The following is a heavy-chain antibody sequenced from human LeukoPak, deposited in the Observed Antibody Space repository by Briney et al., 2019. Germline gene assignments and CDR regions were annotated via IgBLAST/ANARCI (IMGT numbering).Heavy chain of an antibody. Sequence: PGGSLRLSCAASGFTFSDYYMNWIRQAPGKGLEWVSYISSSGSAIHYADSVKGRFTISRDNAKNSLYLQLTSLRAEDTAVHYCARGDWYSFDYWGQGALVTVSS. J-gene: IGHJ4*02. CDR1: GFTFSDYY. CDR3: ARGDWYSFDY. V-gene: IGHV3-11*01. D-gene: IGHD3-9*01. CDR2: ISSSGSAI.